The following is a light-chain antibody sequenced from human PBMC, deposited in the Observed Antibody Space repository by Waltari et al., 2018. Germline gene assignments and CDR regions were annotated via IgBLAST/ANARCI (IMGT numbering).Light chain of an antibody. Sequence: DVQLTQSPATLSASVGDRVIIPCRASHNINAWLAWYQQKPGKAPKVLIYEASNLESGVPSRFSGSGSGTEFSLTISSLQPEDFATYYCQQSYITTYTFGQGTKLEIK. CDR3: QQSYITTYT. CDR2: EAS. V-gene: IGKV1-5*03. CDR1: HNINAW. J-gene: IGKJ2*01.